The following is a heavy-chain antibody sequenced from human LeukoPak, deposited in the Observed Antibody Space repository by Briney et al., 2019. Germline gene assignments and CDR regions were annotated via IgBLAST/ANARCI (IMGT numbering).Heavy chain of an antibody. CDR3: ARDLGSSGSYFDY. Sequence: GGSLSLSCAVSGFTVSSNYMSWVRQAPGKGLEWVSVIYSGGSAYYTDSVKGRFTFSRDNTKNTLYLQMNRLRAEDTALYYCARDLGSSGSYFDYWGQGTLVTVSS. V-gene: IGHV3-66*02. D-gene: IGHD6-19*01. CDR1: GFTVSSNY. J-gene: IGHJ4*02. CDR2: IYSGGSA.